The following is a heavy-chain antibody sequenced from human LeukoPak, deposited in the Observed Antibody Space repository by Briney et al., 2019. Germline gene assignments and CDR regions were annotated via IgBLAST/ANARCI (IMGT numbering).Heavy chain of an antibody. V-gene: IGHV1-2*04. Sequence: GASVKVSCKASGYTFTGYYMHWVRQAPGQGLEWMGWINPNSGGTNYAQKFQGWVTMTRDTSISTAYMELSRLRSDDTAVYYCARDTLNQLEPLDYWGQGTLVTVSS. J-gene: IGHJ4*02. CDR1: GYTFTGYY. CDR2: INPNSGGT. D-gene: IGHD1-1*01. CDR3: ARDTLNQLEPLDY.